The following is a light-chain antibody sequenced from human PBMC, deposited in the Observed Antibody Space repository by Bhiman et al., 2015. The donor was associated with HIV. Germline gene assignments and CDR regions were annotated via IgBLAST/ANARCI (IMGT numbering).Light chain of an antibody. V-gene: IGLV1-40*01. CDR1: TSNIGAGYD. CDR2: RNS. CDR3: QSYDTSLRGPV. Sequence: QSMLTQPPSVSGAPGQRVTISCTGSTSNIGAGYDVHWYXQLPGTAPKLLIYRNSNRPSGVPDRFSGSKSGTSASLTITGLQAEDEADYYCQSYDTSLRGPVFGGGTKLTVL. J-gene: IGLJ3*02.